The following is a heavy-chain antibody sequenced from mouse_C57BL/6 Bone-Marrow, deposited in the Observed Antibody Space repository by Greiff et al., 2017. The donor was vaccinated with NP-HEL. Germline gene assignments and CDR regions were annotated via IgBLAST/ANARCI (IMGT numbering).Heavy chain of an antibody. J-gene: IGHJ2*01. Sequence: EVKVVESGEGLVKPGGSLKLSCAASGFTFSSYAMSWVRQTPEKRLEWVAYISSGGDYIYYADTVKGRFTISRDNARNTLYLQMSSLKSEDTAMYYCTRGGWAFDYWGQGTTLTVSS. CDR2: ISSGGDYI. V-gene: IGHV5-9-1*02. CDR3: TRGGWAFDY. D-gene: IGHD3-2*02. CDR1: GFTFSSYA.